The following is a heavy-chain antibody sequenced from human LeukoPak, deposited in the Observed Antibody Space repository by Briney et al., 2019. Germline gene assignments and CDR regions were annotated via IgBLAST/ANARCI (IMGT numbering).Heavy chain of an antibody. CDR3: ASTIFGVVRGYNWFDP. V-gene: IGHV4-38-2*01. J-gene: IGHJ5*02. D-gene: IGHD3-3*01. CDR2: TYHSGST. CDR1: GYSISSGYY. Sequence: KPSETLSLTCAVSGYSISSGYYWGWIRQPPGKGLEWIGSTYHSGSTYYNPSLKSRVTISVDTSKNQFSLKLSSVTAADTAVYYCASTIFGVVRGYNWFDPWGQGTLVTVSS.